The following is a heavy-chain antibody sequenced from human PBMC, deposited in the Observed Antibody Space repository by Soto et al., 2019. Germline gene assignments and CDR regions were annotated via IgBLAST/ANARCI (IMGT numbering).Heavy chain of an antibody. CDR2: ISSNGSST. CDR3: VRKSLVVADVTLSEY. Sequence: WVIQKKRKGLVWVSRISSNGSSTSYADSVKGRFTISRDNAKNTLYLQMNSLRAEDTAVYYCVRKSLVVADVTLSEYWGQGTLVIVSS. D-gene: IGHD2-15*01. V-gene: IGHV3-74*01. J-gene: IGHJ1*01.